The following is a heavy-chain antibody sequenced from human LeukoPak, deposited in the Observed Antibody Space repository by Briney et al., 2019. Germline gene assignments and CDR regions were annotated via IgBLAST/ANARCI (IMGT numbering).Heavy chain of an antibody. V-gene: IGHV3-23*01. CDR1: GFSFGPHA. CDR2: IGGNT. D-gene: IGHD5-18*01. Sequence: PGGSLRLSCAGSGFSFGPHAMSWVRQAPGKGLEWVSSIGGNTYYTDSVKGRFTISRDNSKNTLYLQMDSLRAGDTALYYCAKEGGAGYGYGMDVWGQGTTVTVSS. J-gene: IGHJ6*02. CDR3: AKEGGAGYGYGMDV.